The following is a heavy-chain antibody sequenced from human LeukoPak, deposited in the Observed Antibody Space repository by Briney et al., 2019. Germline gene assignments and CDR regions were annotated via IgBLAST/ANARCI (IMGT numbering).Heavy chain of an antibody. CDR3: ARHSGSGWQALGY. Sequence: GASVKVSCKASGYTFSNYGISWVRQAPGLGLEWMGWTSYNGNTNYAQKFQDRDTMTTDTSTTTAYMELGSLESDDTAVYYCARHSGSGWQALGYWGQGTLVTVSS. CDR1: GYTFSNYG. D-gene: IGHD6-19*01. J-gene: IGHJ4*02. V-gene: IGHV1-18*04. CDR2: TSYNGNT.